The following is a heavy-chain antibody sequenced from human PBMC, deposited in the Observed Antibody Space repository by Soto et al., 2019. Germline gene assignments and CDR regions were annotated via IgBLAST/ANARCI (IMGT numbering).Heavy chain of an antibody. CDR2: ITPLFGIP. D-gene: IGHD2-15*01. J-gene: IGHJ5*02. V-gene: IGHV1-69*17. Sequence: QVQLVQSGAEVKKPGSSVKVSCKASGGTSRSLSITWVRQAPGQGLEWMGGITPLFGIPNYPQNFQGRLTITADKPTGTADLEPSSLRSEDPAVYYCARDTHSAGGWFDTWGRGTLGTVSS. CDR3: ARDTHSAGGWFDT. CDR1: GGTSRSLS.